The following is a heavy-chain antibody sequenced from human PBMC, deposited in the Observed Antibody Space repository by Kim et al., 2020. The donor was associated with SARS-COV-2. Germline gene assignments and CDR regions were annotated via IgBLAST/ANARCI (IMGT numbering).Heavy chain of an antibody. CDR3: AREGSGSYNWLDP. Sequence: SPSFQGRLTITRATSATTAYMELSSLTSKDTAVYFCAREGSGSYNWLDPWGQGTLVTVSS. D-gene: IGHD3-10*01. J-gene: IGHJ5*02. V-gene: IGHV1-3*01.